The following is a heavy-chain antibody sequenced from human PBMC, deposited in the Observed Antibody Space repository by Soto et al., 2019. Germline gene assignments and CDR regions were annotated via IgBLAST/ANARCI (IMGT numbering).Heavy chain of an antibody. V-gene: IGHV1-69*08. D-gene: IGHD3-10*01. CDR2: IIPILGIA. CDR1: GGTFSSYT. Sequence: QVQLVQSGAEVKKPGSSVKVSCKASGGTFSSYTINWVRQAPGQGLEWMGRIIPILGIANYAQKFQGRVTITADKSTSTAYMELSSLRSEDTAVYYCARDRWFGELAPYYFDYWGQGTLVTVSS. J-gene: IGHJ4*02. CDR3: ARDRWFGELAPYYFDY.